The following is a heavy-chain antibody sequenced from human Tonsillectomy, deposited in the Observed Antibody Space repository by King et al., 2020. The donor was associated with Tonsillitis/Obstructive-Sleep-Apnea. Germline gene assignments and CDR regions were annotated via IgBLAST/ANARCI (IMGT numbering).Heavy chain of an antibody. CDR3: ASPRRYSDYDWGSGFDY. CDR1: GFTFSTYS. J-gene: IGHJ4*02. Sequence: DVQLVESGGGLVQPGGSLRLSCAASGFTFSTYSMNWVRQAPGKGLEWVSYISSSSGTKYYADSVKGRFTISRDNAKNSLYLQMNSLRDGDTAVYYCASPRRYSDYDWGSGFDYWGQGPLVTVSS. V-gene: IGHV3-48*02. D-gene: IGHD5-12*01. CDR2: ISSSSGTK.